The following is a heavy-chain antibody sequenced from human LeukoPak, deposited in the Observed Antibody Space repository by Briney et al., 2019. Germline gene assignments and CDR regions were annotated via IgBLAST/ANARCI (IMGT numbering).Heavy chain of an antibody. CDR2: INHSGST. CDR3: ARTPRIQLWRRNHAFDI. D-gene: IGHD5-18*01. CDR1: GGSLSGYY. J-gene: IGHJ3*02. Sequence: SETLSLTCAVYGGSLSGYYWSWIRQPPGKGLEWIGEINHSGSTNYNPSLKSRVTISVDTSKNQFSLKLSSVTAADTAVYYCARTPRIQLWRRNHAFDIWGQGTMVTVSS. V-gene: IGHV4-34*01.